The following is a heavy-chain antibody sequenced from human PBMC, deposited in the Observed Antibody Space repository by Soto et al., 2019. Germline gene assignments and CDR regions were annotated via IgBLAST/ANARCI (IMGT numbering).Heavy chain of an antibody. Sequence: SETLSLTCAVYGGSFSGYYWSWIRQPPGKGLEWIGEINHSGSTNYNPSLKSRVAVSVDTSKNQFSLKLSSVTAADTAVYYCARATYSSSWYYFDYWGQGTLVTVSS. V-gene: IGHV4-34*01. CDR2: INHSGST. CDR3: ARATYSSSWYYFDY. CDR1: GGSFSGYY. D-gene: IGHD6-13*01. J-gene: IGHJ4*02.